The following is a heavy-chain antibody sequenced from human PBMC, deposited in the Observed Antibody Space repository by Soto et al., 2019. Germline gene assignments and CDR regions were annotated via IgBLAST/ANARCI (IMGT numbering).Heavy chain of an antibody. V-gene: IGHV4-38-2*02. Sequence: LSLTCSVSGFAISRGYYWSWVRQPPGKGLEWIGSIYPSVSSYHNPSLAARLRLSIDTSKNQFTLNLTSVTAADTALYFCAREKVGTTFFDNWGQGIQVTVSS. CDR2: IYPSVSS. D-gene: IGHD1-1*01. J-gene: IGHJ4*02. CDR1: GFAISRGYY. CDR3: AREKVGTTFFDN.